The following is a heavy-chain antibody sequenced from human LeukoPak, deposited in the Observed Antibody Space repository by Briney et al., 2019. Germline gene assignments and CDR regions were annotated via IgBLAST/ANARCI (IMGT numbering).Heavy chain of an antibody. D-gene: IGHD3-9*01. V-gene: IGHV3-23*01. CDR1: GFTFSSYG. Sequence: GGTLRLSCAASGFTFSSYGMSWVRQAPGKGLEWVSAISGSGGSTYYADSVKGRFTISRDNSKNTLYLQMNSLRAEDTAVYYCAKGLIIFDILPSFDYWGQGTLVTVSS. CDR3: AKGLIIFDILPSFDY. CDR2: ISGSGGST. J-gene: IGHJ4*02.